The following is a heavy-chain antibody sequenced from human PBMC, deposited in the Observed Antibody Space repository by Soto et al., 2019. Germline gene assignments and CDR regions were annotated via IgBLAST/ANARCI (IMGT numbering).Heavy chain of an antibody. CDR1: GVSIHNSHSF. V-gene: IGHV4-39*01. J-gene: IGHJ5*01. CDR3: GRVVEGATRHTDPDS. Sequence: QVQLQESGPGLVKPSETLSLTCTVSGVSIHNSHSFWAWIRQPPGKGLEFIGSVYHNGGAHYNSSLKSRVTISVDTAHNQGSLRMRSLTAADTAVYYCGRVVEGATRHTDPDSWGQGILVTVSS. CDR2: VYHNGGA. D-gene: IGHD2-21*01.